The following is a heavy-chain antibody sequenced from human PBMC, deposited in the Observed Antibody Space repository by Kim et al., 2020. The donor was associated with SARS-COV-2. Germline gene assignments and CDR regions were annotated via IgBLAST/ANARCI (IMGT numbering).Heavy chain of an antibody. Sequence: PSFQGQVTISADQSISTAYLQWSSLKASDTAMYYCARRDGFGVSYYGMDVWGQGTTVTVSS. D-gene: IGHD3-10*01. CDR3: ARRDGFGVSYYGMDV. J-gene: IGHJ6*02. V-gene: IGHV5-51*01.